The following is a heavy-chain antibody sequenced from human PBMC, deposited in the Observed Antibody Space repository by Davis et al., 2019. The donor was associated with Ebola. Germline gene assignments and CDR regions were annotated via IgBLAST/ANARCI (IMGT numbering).Heavy chain of an antibody. CDR2: INPSGGST. Sequence: AASVKVSCKASGYTFTSYYMHWVRQAPGQGLEWMGIINPSGGSTSYAQKFQGRVTMTRDTSTSTVYMELSSLRSEDTAVYYCARDRFRVVVDPYYGMDVWGQGTTVTVSS. CDR3: ARDRFRVVVDPYYGMDV. V-gene: IGHV1-46*01. J-gene: IGHJ6*02. CDR1: GYTFTSYY. D-gene: IGHD2-15*01.